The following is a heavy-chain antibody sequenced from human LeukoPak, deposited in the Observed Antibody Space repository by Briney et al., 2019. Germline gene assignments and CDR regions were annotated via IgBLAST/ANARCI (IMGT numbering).Heavy chain of an antibody. CDR1: GFTVSSNY. CDR3: ARDLFDYYDSSGY. J-gene: IGHJ4*02. Sequence: SGGSLRLSCAASGFTVSSNYMSWVRQAPGKGLEWVSVIYSGGGTYYADSVKGRFTISRDNSKNTLYLQMNSLRAEDTAVYYCARDLFDYYDSSGYWGQGTLVTVSS. V-gene: IGHV3-53*01. CDR2: IYSGGGT. D-gene: IGHD3-22*01.